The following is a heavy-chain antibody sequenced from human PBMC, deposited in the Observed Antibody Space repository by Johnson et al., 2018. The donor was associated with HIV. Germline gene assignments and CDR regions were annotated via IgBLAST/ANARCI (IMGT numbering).Heavy chain of an antibody. Sequence: QVQLVESGGGVVQPGRSLRLSCAASGFTFSSYGMHWVRQAPGKGLEWVAFIPNDGSNEYYADSVKGRFTISRDNAKNTLYLQLNSLRVEDTAIYYCARAQLLADDAFNNWGQGTMVTVSS. CDR2: IPNDGSNE. CDR1: GFTFSSYG. V-gene: IGHV3-33*05. D-gene: IGHD6-6*01. J-gene: IGHJ3*02. CDR3: ARAQLLADDAFNN.